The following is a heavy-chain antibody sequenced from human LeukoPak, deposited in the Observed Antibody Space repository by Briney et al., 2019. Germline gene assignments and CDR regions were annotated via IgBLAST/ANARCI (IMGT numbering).Heavy chain of an antibody. Sequence: SETLSLTCTVSGGSISNYYWSWIRQPPGKGLEWIGYIYSSGSTNYNPSLKSRIYISVDTSKNQFSLKLSSVTAADTAVYYCGQLAVDYWGQGTLVTVSS. CDR1: GGSISNYY. V-gene: IGHV4-59*01. D-gene: IGHD6-13*01. CDR2: IYSSGST. J-gene: IGHJ4*02. CDR3: GQLAVDY.